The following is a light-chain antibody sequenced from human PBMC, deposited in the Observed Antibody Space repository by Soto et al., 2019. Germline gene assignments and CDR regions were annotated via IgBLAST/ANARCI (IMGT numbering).Light chain of an antibody. Sequence: EIVLTQSPGTLSLSPGERATLSCTASQSVSSNYLAWYQQKPGQAPRLLIYGASSRATGLPDRFSGSGSGTDFTLTISRLEPEDFAVYYCQQYGGSPRTFGQGTKVEIK. J-gene: IGKJ1*01. CDR1: QSVSSNY. CDR2: GAS. V-gene: IGKV3-20*01. CDR3: QQYGGSPRT.